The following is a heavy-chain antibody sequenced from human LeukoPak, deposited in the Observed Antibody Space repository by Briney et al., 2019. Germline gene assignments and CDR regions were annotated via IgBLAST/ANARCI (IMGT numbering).Heavy chain of an antibody. D-gene: IGHD6-13*01. CDR2: ISWNSGSI. CDR3: AKASIIAAPVEVDAFDI. CDR1: GFTFDDYA. V-gene: IGHV3-9*03. J-gene: IGHJ3*02. Sequence: GGSLRLSCAASGFTFDDYAMHWVRQAPGKGLEWVSGISWNSGSIGYADSVKGRFTISRDNAKNSLYLQMNSLRAEDMALYYCAKASIIAAPVEVDAFDIWGQGTMVTVSS.